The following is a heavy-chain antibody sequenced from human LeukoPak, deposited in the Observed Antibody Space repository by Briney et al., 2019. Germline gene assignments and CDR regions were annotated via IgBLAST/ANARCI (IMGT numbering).Heavy chain of an antibody. J-gene: IGHJ4*02. CDR2: IYPRDGST. V-gene: IGHV1-46*01. CDR1: GYTFTSNY. D-gene: IGHD2-21*02. CDR3: AREVVTATLDY. Sequence: ASVKVSCKASGYTFTSNYIHWVRQAPGQGLEWMGMIYPRDGSTSYAQKFQGRVTVTRDTSTSTVHMELSGLRSEDTAVYYCAREVVTATLDYWGQGTLVTVSS.